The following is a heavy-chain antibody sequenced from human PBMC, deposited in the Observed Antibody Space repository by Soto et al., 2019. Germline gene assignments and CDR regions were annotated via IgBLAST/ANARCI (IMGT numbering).Heavy chain of an antibody. D-gene: IGHD2-15*01. Sequence: QVQLVESGGGVVQPGRSLRLSCAASGITFSTYGMHWVSKAPAKGLEWVAVMWYDGSNKYYADSVKGRFTISRDNSKEPLYRQMNSLIAEDTAVYYCARDSGVSSGGWWIYFDYRGQGPLVTVSS. CDR1: GITFSTYG. J-gene: IGHJ4*02. CDR3: ARDSGVSSGGWWIYFDY. CDR2: MWYDGSNK. V-gene: IGHV3-33*01.